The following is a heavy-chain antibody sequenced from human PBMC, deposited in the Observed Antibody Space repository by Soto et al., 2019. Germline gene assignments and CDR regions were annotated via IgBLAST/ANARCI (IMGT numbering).Heavy chain of an antibody. D-gene: IGHD6-13*01. CDR3: ARDLQQVLSHKHYYYYLDV. V-gene: IGHV3-11*01. CDR1: GLSFSDYS. CDR2: ISNTAITY. Sequence: QVPLVESGGDLVKPGGSLRLSCVASGLSFSDYSMTWMRQAPGGGLDFVAFISNTAITYYYADSVKSRFTISRDNARNSVYRQMDSRRAEDAAVYYCARDLQQVLSHKHYYYYLDVWGTGTTVTVSS. J-gene: IGHJ6*03.